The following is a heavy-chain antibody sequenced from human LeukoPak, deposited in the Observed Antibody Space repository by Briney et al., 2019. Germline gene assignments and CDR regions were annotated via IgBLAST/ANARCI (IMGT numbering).Heavy chain of an antibody. Sequence: SGGSLRLSCAASGFTFDDYAMHWVRQAPGKGLEWVSGITWNSGSIGYADSVKGRFTISRDNAKNSLYLQMNSLRAEDTALYYCAKGSDGTYFGAFDIWGQGTMVTVSS. J-gene: IGHJ3*02. CDR2: ITWNSGSI. CDR1: GFTFDDYA. D-gene: IGHD1-26*01. V-gene: IGHV3-9*01. CDR3: AKGSDGTYFGAFDI.